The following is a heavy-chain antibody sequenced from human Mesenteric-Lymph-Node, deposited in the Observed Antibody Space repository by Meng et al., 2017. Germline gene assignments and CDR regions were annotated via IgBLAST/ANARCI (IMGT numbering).Heavy chain of an antibody. V-gene: IGHV4-4*02. CDR2: IHQKGSS. D-gene: IGHD3-10*01. Sequence: QVQWGRAVKALVASSETCSTACAVTGDTNANCNWWAGVRQPPGKGLWCIGEIHQKGSSAYNPSLKSRVSMSIDKSKIQFSLKLTSVTAADTAVYHCLRGSGGSVWGQGTLVTVSS. CDR1: GDTNANCNW. J-gene: IGHJ4*02. CDR3: LRGSGGSV.